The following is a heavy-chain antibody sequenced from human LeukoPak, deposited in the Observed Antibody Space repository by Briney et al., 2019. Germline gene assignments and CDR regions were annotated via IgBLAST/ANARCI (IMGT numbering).Heavy chain of an antibody. CDR3: ARVPGGATWHIDY. D-gene: IGHD3-16*01. CDR1: GGSISTYY. J-gene: IGHJ4*02. Sequence: KTSETLSLTCTVSGGSISTYYWSWIRQPAGKGLEWIGRIYSGSTNYNPSLKNRVTMSVDTSKNQFSLKLSSVTAADTAIYYCARVPGGATWHIDYWGQGTLVTVSS. CDR2: IYSGST. V-gene: IGHV4-4*07.